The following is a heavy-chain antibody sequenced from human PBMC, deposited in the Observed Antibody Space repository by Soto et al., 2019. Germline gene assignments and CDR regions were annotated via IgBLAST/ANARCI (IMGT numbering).Heavy chain of an antibody. D-gene: IGHD2-8*02. CDR2: IYHSGST. V-gene: IGHV4-30-2*01. J-gene: IGHJ4*02. CDR1: GGSSSGGGYS. Sequence: SETLSLTCGVAGGSSSGGGYSWSWNRQPPGKGLEWIGYIYHSGSTYYNPSLKSRVTISVDTSKNQFSLKLTSVTAADTAVYYCARDKITGLFDYWGQGTLVTVSS. CDR3: ARDKITGLFDY.